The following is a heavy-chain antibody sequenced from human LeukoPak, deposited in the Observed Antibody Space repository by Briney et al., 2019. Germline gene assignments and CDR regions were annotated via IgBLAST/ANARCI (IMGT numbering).Heavy chain of an antibody. V-gene: IGHV4-31*03. CDR1: GGSISSGGYF. CDR2: IHYSGST. CDR3: ARDGGNYCFDY. Sequence: SETLSLTCTVSGGSISSGGYFWTWIRQHPGKGLEWIGYIHYSGSTYYNPSLKSRVSISVDTSNNQFSLKLSSVTAADTAVYYCARDGGNYCFDYWGQGTLVTVSS. J-gene: IGHJ4*02. D-gene: IGHD4-23*01.